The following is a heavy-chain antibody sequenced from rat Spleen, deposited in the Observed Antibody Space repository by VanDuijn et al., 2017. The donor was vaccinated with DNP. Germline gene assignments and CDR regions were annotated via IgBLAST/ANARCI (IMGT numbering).Heavy chain of an antibody. D-gene: IGHD5-1*01. CDR3: TRDQGTGRSYYGMDA. J-gene: IGHJ4*01. Sequence: QVQLTESGPGLVQPSANMSPTCTVSGFSFIGYSVFWVRQPSGKGLEWMGRMRYNGETSYNSALKSRLSISRDTSKKQVFLKMNSMQTDDTGTYYCTRDQGTGRSYYGMDAWGQGASVTVSS. CDR2: MRYNGET. CDR1: GFSFIGYS. V-gene: IGHV2-8*01.